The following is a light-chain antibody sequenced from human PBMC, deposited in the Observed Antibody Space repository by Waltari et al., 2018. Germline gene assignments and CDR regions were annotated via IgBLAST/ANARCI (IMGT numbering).Light chain of an antibody. CDR1: DSDVGAYDF. V-gene: IGLV2-14*01. CDR3: SSYTTSSAPGV. J-gene: IGLJ1*01. Sequence: QSALTQHASVSGSPGQSITISCSGTDSDVGAYDFVSWYQQHPVQAPHLIIYEVSNRPSGISNRFSASKSGNTASLTISGLQAEDEADYYCSSYTTSSAPGVFGTGTRVTVL. CDR2: EVS.